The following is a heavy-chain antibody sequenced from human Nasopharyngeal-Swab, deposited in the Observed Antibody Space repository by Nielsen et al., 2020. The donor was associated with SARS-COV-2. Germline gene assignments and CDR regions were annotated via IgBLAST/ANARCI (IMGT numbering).Heavy chain of an antibody. Sequence: IRQRPGKGLEGVAVISYDGSNKYYADSVKGRFTISRDNSKNTLYLQMNSLRAEDTAVYYCARVRFPGYYSAYYYGMDVWGQGTTVTVSS. D-gene: IGHD3-9*01. CDR2: ISYDGSNK. CDR3: ARVRFPGYYSAYYYGMDV. V-gene: IGHV3-30*03. J-gene: IGHJ6*02.